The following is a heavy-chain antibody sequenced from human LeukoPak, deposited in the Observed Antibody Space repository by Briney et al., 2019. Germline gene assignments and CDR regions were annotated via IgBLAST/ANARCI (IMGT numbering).Heavy chain of an antibody. D-gene: IGHD2-15*01. CDR1: GFTFTNYG. Sequence: HPGGSLRLSCAASGFTFTNYGMHRLRQAPGKGLEWVAFIRYDGNYKFFADSVKGRFAISRDNSNSTVFLQMNSLRAGDTAVYYCAKDHRGYCSGRNCYSHYWGQGTLVTVSS. CDR2: IRYDGNYK. V-gene: IGHV3-30*02. J-gene: IGHJ4*02. CDR3: AKDHRGYCSGRNCYSHY.